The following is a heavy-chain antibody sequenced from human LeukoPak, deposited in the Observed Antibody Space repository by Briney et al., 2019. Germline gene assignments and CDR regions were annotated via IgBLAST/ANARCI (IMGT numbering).Heavy chain of an antibody. D-gene: IGHD2-2*03. CDR2: IWYDGSNK. CDR3: ATMDPIYYGMDV. Sequence: GGSLRLSCAASGFTFSSYGMHWVRQAPGKGLEWVAVIWYDGSNKYYADSVKGRFTISRDNSKNTLYLQMNSLRAEDTAVYYCATMDPIYYGMDVWGQGTMVTVSS. V-gene: IGHV3-33*01. J-gene: IGHJ6*02. CDR1: GFTFSSYG.